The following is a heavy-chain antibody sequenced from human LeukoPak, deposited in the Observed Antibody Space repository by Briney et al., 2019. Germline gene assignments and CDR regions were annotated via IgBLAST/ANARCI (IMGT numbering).Heavy chain of an antibody. CDR1: GYTFTGYY. CDR2: INPNSGGT. J-gene: IGHJ3*02. D-gene: IGHD3-22*01. CDR3: ARVYYDSSAPDAFDI. Sequence: ASVKVSCKASGYTFTGYYMHWVRQAPGQGLEWMGRINPNSGGTNYAQKFQGRVTMTRDTSISTAYMELSRLSSDDTAVYYCARVYYDSSAPDAFDIWGQGTMVTVSS. V-gene: IGHV1-2*06.